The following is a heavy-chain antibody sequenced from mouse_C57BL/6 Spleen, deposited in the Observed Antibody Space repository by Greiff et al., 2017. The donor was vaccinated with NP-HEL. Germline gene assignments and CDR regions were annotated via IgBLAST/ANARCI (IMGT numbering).Heavy chain of an antibody. CDR1: GYTFTSYW. D-gene: IGHD2-3*01. Sequence: QVHVKQPGAELVRPGSSVKLSCKASGYTFTSYWMDWVKQRPGQGLEWIGNIYPSDSETHYNQKFKDKATLTVDKSSSTAYMQLSSLTSEDSAVYYCARGMGWLLYWGQGTTLTVSS. J-gene: IGHJ2*01. CDR3: ARGMGWLLY. V-gene: IGHV1-61*01. CDR2: IYPSDSET.